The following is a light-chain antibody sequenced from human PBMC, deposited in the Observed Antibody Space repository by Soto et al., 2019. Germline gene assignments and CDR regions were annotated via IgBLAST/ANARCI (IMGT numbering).Light chain of an antibody. V-gene: IGKV3-15*01. CDR1: ESVSNN. CDR2: GAS. Sequence: EIVLTQSPAILSVSPGERAALSCRASESVSNNLAWYQQQPGQAPRLLIIGASTRATGIPARFSGSGSGEDFTHTISSLQSEDFAVYFCQQYLNWPWTFGQGTKVEIK. CDR3: QQYLNWPWT. J-gene: IGKJ1*01.